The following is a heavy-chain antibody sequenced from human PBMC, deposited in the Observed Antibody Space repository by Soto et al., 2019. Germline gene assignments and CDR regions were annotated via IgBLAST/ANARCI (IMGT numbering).Heavy chain of an antibody. CDR3: ARAIKRWEVNYYFDY. V-gene: IGHV1-69*06. Sequence: QVVLLQSGAEVKEPGSSVRLSCQVSGSTFNNSAFSWVRQAPGQGPEWLGGIVVMSNAADYSQRFQDRVMITADTSTSTLYMELGSLTFDDTAVYYCARAIKRWEVNYYFDYWGQGTLVTVSS. J-gene: IGHJ4*02. CDR1: GSTFNNSA. D-gene: IGHD1-26*01. CDR2: IVVMSNAA.